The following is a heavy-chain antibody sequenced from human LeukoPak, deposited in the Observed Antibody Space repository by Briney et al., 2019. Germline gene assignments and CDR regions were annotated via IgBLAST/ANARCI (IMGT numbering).Heavy chain of an antibody. V-gene: IGHV4-61*08. CDR3: ARDGYYGSGSHTAYFDY. CDR1: GASVSSGDHH. D-gene: IGHD3-10*01. J-gene: IGHJ4*02. Sequence: SETLSLTCIVSGASVSSGDHHWSWIRQAPGKGLEWIGHNMNTYYNPSLKSRVTISIDTSKNQFSLMLSTVTAADTAVYYCARDGYYGSGSHTAYFDYWGQGTLVTVSS. CDR2: NMNT.